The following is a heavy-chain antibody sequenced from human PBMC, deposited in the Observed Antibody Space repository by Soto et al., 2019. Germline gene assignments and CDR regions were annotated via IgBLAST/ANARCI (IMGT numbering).Heavy chain of an antibody. Sequence: EVQLVEPGGGLVQPGGSLSLSCAASGFTFSNYWMTWVRQAPGKGLEWVANIKQDGSEKYYVDSVKGRSTISRDNAKNSVYLHMDSLRVEDTAVYYCARVEGGYYGSGTYGFDYWGQGSLVTVSS. V-gene: IGHV3-7*01. J-gene: IGHJ4*02. CDR2: IKQDGSEK. D-gene: IGHD3-10*01. CDR3: ARVEGGYYGSGTYGFDY. CDR1: GFTFSNYW.